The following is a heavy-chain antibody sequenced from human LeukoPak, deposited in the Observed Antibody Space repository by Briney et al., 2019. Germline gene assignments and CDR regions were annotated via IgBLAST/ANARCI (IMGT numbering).Heavy chain of an antibody. Sequence: PGGSLRLSCAASGFTFSSYAMSWVRQAPGKGLEWVSAISGSGGSTYYADSVKGRFTISRDNSKNTLYLQMNSLRAEDTAVYYCAGYVEVPAAISGGAFDIWGQGTMVTVSS. D-gene: IGHD2-2*02. V-gene: IGHV3-23*01. CDR2: ISGSGGST. CDR3: AGYVEVPAAISGGAFDI. CDR1: GFTFSSYA. J-gene: IGHJ3*02.